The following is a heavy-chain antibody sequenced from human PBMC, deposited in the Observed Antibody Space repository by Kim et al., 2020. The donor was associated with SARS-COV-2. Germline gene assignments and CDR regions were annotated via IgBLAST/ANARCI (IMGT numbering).Heavy chain of an antibody. CDR1: GFTFSSYW. Sequence: GGSLRLSCAASGFTFSSYWMSWVRQAPGKGLEWVANIKQDGSEKYYVDSVKGRFTISRDNAKNSLYLQMNSLRAEDTAVYYCARVDGDYSTFYFDYWGQGTLVTVSS. CDR3: ARVDGDYSTFYFDY. D-gene: IGHD4-17*01. J-gene: IGHJ4*02. V-gene: IGHV3-7*01. CDR2: IKQDGSEK.